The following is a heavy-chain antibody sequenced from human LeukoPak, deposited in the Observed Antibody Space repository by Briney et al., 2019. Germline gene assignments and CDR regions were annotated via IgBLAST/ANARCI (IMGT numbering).Heavy chain of an antibody. CDR3: ARGGVSSGWYGSYFDY. CDR2: ISVHNGNT. Sequence: ASVKVSCKASGYTFTTYGISWLRQAPGQGLEWMGRISVHNGNTNYAQNLQGRFTMTTDTSTSTAYMELRSLRSDDTAVYYCARGGVSSGWYGSYFDYWGQGTLVTVSS. J-gene: IGHJ4*02. CDR1: GYTFTTYG. D-gene: IGHD6-19*01. V-gene: IGHV1-18*01.